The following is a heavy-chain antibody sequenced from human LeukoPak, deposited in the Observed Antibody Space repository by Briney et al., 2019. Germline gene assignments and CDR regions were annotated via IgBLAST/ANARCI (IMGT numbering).Heavy chain of an antibody. J-gene: IGHJ1*01. Sequence: GESLKISCKGSGYSFTSYWIGWVRQMPGKGLEWMGIIYPGDSDTRYSPSFQGQVTISADKSISTAYLQWSSLKASDTAMYYCARQWGPYSGYDEYFQHWGQGTLVTVSS. D-gene: IGHD5-12*01. CDR2: IYPGDSDT. CDR1: GYSFTSYW. CDR3: ARQWGPYSGYDEYFQH. V-gene: IGHV5-51*01.